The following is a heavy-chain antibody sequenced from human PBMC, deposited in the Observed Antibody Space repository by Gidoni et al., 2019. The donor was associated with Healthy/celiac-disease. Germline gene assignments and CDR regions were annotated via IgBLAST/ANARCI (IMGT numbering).Heavy chain of an antibody. CDR3: ARAQVGATPYYYYGMDV. V-gene: IGHV1-2*04. CDR1: GYTFTGYY. J-gene: IGHJ6*02. D-gene: IGHD1-26*01. Sequence: QVQLVQSGAEVKKPGASVKVSCKASGYTFTGYYMHWVRQAPGQGLEWMGWINPNSGGTNYAQKFQGWVTMTRDTSISTAYMELSRLRSDDTAVYYCARAQVGATPYYYYGMDVWGQGTTVTVSS. CDR2: INPNSGGT.